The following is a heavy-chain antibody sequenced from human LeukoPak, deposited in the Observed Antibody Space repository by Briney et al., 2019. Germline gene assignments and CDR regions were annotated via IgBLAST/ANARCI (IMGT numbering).Heavy chain of an antibody. CDR3: AKDLWLELRRGYFDY. CDR2: IRYDGYNK. D-gene: IGHD1-7*01. V-gene: IGHV3-30*02. Sequence: GGSLRLSCAASGFTFSTYAMHWVRQSPGKGLEWVSFIRYDGYNKYYADSVKGRFTISRDNSRDTLYLQMNSLRAEDTAVYYCAKDLWLELRRGYFDYWGQGTLVTVSS. CDR1: GFTFSTYA. J-gene: IGHJ4*02.